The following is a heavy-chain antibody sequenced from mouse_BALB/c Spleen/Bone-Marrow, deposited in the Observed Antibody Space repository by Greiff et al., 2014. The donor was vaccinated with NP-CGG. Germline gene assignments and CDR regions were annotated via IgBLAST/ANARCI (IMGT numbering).Heavy chain of an antibody. CDR1: GFTFSNFG. CDR2: VCTGSTII. J-gene: IGHJ2*01. Sequence: EVHLVESGAGLVQPGASRKLSCAASGFTFSNFGMHWFRQSPEKGLEWVGFVCTGSTIIYYADTVKGRFTITRDNSDNTLFLQMTSLRSEDTAIYYCARSRFYGNYFDYWGQGTTLTVSS. D-gene: IGHD2-1*01. CDR3: ARSRFYGNYFDY. V-gene: IGHV5-17*02.